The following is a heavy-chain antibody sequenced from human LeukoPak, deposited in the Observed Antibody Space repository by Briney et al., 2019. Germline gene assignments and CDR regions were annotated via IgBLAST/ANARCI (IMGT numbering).Heavy chain of an antibody. CDR2: IYHSGST. CDR1: GYSISSCYY. CDR3: ARRGRYSDWSMGPEDY. J-gene: IGHJ4*02. V-gene: IGHV4-38-2*01. D-gene: IGHD3-9*01. Sequence: PSETLSLTCAVSGYSISSCYYWGWIRQPPGKGLEWIGSIYHSGSTYYNPSLKSRVTISVDTSKNQFSLKLSSVTAADTAVYYCARRGRYSDWSMGPEDYWGQGTLVTVSS.